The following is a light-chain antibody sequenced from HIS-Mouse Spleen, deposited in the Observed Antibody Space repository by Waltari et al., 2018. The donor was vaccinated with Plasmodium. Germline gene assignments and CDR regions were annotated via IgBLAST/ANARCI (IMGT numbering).Light chain of an antibody. J-gene: IGKJ1*01. CDR1: QSVSSN. CDR3: QQYNNWPRGT. V-gene: IGKV3-15*01. Sequence: EIVMTQSPATLSVSPGERANLPCRASQSVSSNLAWYQQKPGQAPRLLNYGASTRATGIPARFSGSGSGTEFTLTISSMQSEDFAVYYCQQYNNWPRGTFGQGTKVEIK. CDR2: GAS.